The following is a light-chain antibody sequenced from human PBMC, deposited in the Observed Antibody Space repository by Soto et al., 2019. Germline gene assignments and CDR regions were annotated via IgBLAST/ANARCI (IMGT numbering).Light chain of an antibody. CDR1: SSDVGGYNY. CDR3: SSYAGSNNFVL. Sequence: QSALTQPPSASGSPGQSVTISCTGTSSDVGGYNYVSWYQHHPGKGPKLLIYEVSERPSGVPDRFSGSKSGNTASLTVSGLQAEDEADYYCSSYAGSNNFVLFGGGTKLTVL. V-gene: IGLV2-8*01. J-gene: IGLJ2*01. CDR2: EVS.